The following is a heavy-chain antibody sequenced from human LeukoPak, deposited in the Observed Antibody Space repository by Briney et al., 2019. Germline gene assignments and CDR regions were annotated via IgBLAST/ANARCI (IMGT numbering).Heavy chain of an antibody. D-gene: IGHD6-19*01. J-gene: IGHJ5*02. CDR1: GGSFSGYY. CDR3: ARGLSKVAVAANWFDP. CDR2: INHSGST. Sequence: SETLSLTCAVYGGSFSGYYWSWIRQPPGKGLDWIGEINHSGSTNYNPSLKSRVTKSVDTSKNQFSLKLSSVTAADTAVYYCARGLSKVAVAANWFDPWGQGTLVTVSS. V-gene: IGHV4-34*01.